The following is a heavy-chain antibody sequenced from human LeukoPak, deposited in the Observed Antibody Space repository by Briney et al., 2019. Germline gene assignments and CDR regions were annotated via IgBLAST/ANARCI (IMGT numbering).Heavy chain of an antibody. CDR2: ISYDGSNK. CDR1: GFTFSSYG. D-gene: IGHD3-22*01. CDR3: ARATIVVVINFDY. V-gene: IGHV3-30*03. Sequence: GGSLRLPCAASGFTFSSYGMHWVRQAPGKGLEWVAVISYDGSNKYYADSVKGRFTISRDNSKNTLYLQMNSLRAEDTAVYYCARATIVVVINFDYWGQGTLVTVSS. J-gene: IGHJ4*02.